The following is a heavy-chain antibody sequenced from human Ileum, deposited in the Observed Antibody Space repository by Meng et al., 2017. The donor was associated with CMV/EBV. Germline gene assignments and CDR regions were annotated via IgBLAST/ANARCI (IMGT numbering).Heavy chain of an antibody. CDR1: GGPLYGYF. CDR2: INHSGST. CDR3: ARGQVRTRAFDS. V-gene: IGHV4-34*01. J-gene: IGHJ4*02. Sequence: SETLSLTCAVYGGPLYGYFWGWIRQPPGKGLEWIGEINHSGSTNCNTSLKSRVTISVDTSKNHFSLRLSSVTAADTAVYYCARGQVRTRAFDSWGQGTLVTVSS. D-gene: IGHD4/OR15-4a*01.